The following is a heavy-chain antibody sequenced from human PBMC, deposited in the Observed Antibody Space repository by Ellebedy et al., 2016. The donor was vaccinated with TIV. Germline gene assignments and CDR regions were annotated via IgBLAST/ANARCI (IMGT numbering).Heavy chain of an antibody. V-gene: IGHV3-23*01. CDR1: GFTFSSYG. CDR3: AGRAYNWNDGSLFDY. CDR2: ISGSGGST. J-gene: IGHJ4*02. D-gene: IGHD1-1*01. Sequence: GESLKISCAASGFTFSSYGMHWVRQAPGKGLEWVSAISGSGGSTYYADSVKGRFTISRDNSKNTLYLQMNSLRAEDTAVYYCAGRAYNWNDGSLFDYWGQGTLVTVSS.